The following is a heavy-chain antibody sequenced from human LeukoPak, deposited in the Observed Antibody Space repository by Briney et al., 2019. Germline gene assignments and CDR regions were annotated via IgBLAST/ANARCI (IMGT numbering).Heavy chain of an antibody. D-gene: IGHD2-15*01. CDR1: GYSISIGYD. CDR3: ARITLTTRSPTHFDY. Sequence: PSETLSLTCAVSGYSISIGYDWGWTPQPPGKGLEWIGSIYHSGSTYYNPSLKSRVTISVDTSKNQFSLKLRSVTAADTVVYSCARITLTTRSPTHFDYWGQGTLVTVSS. V-gene: IGHV4-38-2*01. CDR2: IYHSGST. J-gene: IGHJ4*02.